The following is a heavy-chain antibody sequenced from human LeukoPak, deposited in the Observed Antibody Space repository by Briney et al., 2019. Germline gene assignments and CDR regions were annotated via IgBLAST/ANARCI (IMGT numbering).Heavy chain of an antibody. J-gene: IGHJ4*02. CDR1: GGSISSYY. CDR3: ARVNYYDSSGYLWYFDY. D-gene: IGHD3-22*01. V-gene: IGHV4-59*01. Sequence: KPSETLSLTCTVSGGSISSYYWSWIRQAPGKGLEWIGYIYYSGSTNYNPSLKSRVTISVDTSKNQFSLKLSSVTAADTAVYYCARVNYYDSSGYLWYFDYWGQGTLVTVSS. CDR2: IYYSGST.